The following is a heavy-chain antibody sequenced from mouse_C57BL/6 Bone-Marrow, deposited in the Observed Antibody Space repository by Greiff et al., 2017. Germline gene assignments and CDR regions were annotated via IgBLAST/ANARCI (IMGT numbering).Heavy chain of an antibody. D-gene: IGHD1-1*01. CDR1: GYTFTSYW. CDR2: IHPNSGST. J-gene: IGHJ1*03. Sequence: QVQLQQPGAELVKPGASVKLSCKASGYTFTSYWMHWVKQRPGQGLEWIGMIHPNSGSTNYNEKFKSKATLTVDKSSSTAYMQLSSLTSEDSAVYYCARVHDYGSSYWDFDVWGTGTTVTVSS. CDR3: ARVHDYGSSYWDFDV. V-gene: IGHV1-64*01.